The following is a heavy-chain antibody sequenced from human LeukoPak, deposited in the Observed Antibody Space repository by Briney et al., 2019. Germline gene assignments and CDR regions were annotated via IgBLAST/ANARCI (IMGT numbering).Heavy chain of an antibody. CDR2: IIPIFGTA. D-gene: IGHD3-22*01. V-gene: IGHV1-69*05. J-gene: IGHJ5*02. CDR3: ARSSGYYYLNWFDP. Sequence: GASVKVSCKASGGTFSSYAISWVRQAPRQGLEWMGGIIPIFGTANYAQKFQGRVTITTDESTSTAYMELSSPRSEDTAVYYCARSSGYYYLNWFDPWGQGTLVTVSS. CDR1: GGTFSSYA.